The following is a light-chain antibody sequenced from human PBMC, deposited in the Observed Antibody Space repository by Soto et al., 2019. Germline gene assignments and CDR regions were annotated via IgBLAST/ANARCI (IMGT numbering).Light chain of an antibody. CDR2: EVS. Sequence: QSVLTQPPSASGSPGQSVTISCTGSSSDVGGHNHVSWYQQHPGKAPKLMIYEVSKRPSGVPDRFSGSKSVNTASLTVSGLLAEDEADYYCSSYAGSMNLIFGGGTKLTVL. J-gene: IGLJ2*01. V-gene: IGLV2-8*01. CDR1: SSDVGGHNH. CDR3: SSYAGSMNLI.